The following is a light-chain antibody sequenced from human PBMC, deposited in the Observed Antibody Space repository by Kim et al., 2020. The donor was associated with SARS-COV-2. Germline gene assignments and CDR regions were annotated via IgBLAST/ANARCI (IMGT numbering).Light chain of an antibody. Sequence: QSALTQPASVSGSPGQSVTVSCTGTSRDIGAYNFVSWYQQHPGRAPKLMIFEVTKRPSGVSNRFSGSKSGNTASLTISGLQAEDEADYYCCSFSGGGTLFYVFGTGTKVTVL. CDR1: SRDIGAYNF. V-gene: IGLV2-23*02. CDR3: CSFSGGGTLFYV. J-gene: IGLJ1*01. CDR2: EVT.